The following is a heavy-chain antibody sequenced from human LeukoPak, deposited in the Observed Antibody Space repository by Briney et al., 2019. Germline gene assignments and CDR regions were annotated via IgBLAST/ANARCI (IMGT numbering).Heavy chain of an antibody. D-gene: IGHD5-12*01. J-gene: IGHJ4*02. CDR3: ARGGYIDY. CDR2: ISTSSSII. CDR1: GFTFSSYA. V-gene: IGHV3-48*02. Sequence: PGGSLRLSCAASGFTFSSYAMSWVRQAPGKGLEWVSYISTSSSIIYYADSVKGRFTISRDTAKSSLYLQMTSLRDDDTAVYYCARGGYIDYWGQGTLVTVSS.